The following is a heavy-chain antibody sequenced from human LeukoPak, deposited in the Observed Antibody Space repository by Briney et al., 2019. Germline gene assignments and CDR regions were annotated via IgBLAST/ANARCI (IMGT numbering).Heavy chain of an antibody. CDR3: ARVSAVSGTDFDY. CDR2: ISSSGSTI. J-gene: IGHJ4*02. D-gene: IGHD6-19*01. V-gene: IGHV3-48*03. CDR1: GFTFSSFE. Sequence: GGSLRLSCGASGFTFSSFEMNWVRRAPGKGLEWVSYISSSGSTIYYADSVKGRFTISRDNAKNSLYLQMNSLSAEDTAVYYCARVSAVSGTDFDYWGQGTLATVSS.